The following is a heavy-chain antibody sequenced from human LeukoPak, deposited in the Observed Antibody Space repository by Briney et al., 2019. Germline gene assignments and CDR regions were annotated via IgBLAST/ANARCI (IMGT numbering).Heavy chain of an antibody. V-gene: IGHV4-39*01. Sequence: SETLSLTCTVSGGSISSSSYYWGWIRQPPGKGLEWIGSIYYSGSTYYNPSLKSRVTISVDTSKNQFSLKLSSVTAADTAVYYCARQLGIVVWEVKYYFDYWGQGTLVTVSS. D-gene: IGHD2-21*01. CDR1: GGSISSSSYY. CDR2: IYYSGST. CDR3: ARQLGIVVWEVKYYFDY. J-gene: IGHJ4*02.